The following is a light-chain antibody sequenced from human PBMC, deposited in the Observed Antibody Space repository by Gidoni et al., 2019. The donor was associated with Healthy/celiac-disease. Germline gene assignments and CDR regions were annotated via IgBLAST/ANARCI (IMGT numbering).Light chain of an antibody. CDR1: QGISSY. CDR3: QQLNSYPAYT. Sequence: DIQLTQSPSFLSASVGDRVTITCRASQGISSYLAWYQQKPGKAPKLLIYAASTWQSGVPSRFSGSGSGTEFTLTISSLQPEDFATYYCQQLNSYPAYTFGQGTKLEIK. CDR2: AAS. J-gene: IGKJ2*01. V-gene: IGKV1-9*01.